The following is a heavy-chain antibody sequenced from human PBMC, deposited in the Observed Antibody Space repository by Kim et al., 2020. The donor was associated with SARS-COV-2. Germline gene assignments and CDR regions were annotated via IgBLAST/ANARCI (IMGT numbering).Heavy chain of an antibody. J-gene: IGHJ4*02. CDR1: GFTFDDYA. V-gene: IGHV3-43*02. D-gene: IGHD3-22*01. CDR3: AKGALYDSSGPHPHY. CDR2: ISGDGGST. Sequence: GGSLRLSCAASGFTFDDYAMHWVRQAPGKGLEWVSLISGDGGSTYYADSVKGRFTISRDNSKNSLYLQMNSLRTEDTALYYCAKGALYDSSGPHPHYWGQGTLVTVSS.